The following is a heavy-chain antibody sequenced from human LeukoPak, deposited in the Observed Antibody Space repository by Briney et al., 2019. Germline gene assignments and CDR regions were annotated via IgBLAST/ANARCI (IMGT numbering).Heavy chain of an antibody. CDR2: INPRGST. V-gene: IGHV4-39*01. CDR1: GGSISSSSYY. Sequence: SETLSLTCTVSGGSISSSSYYWGWIRQPPGKGLEWIGEINPRGSTNYNPSLKSRVTLSADTSKNQFSLTLNSVTAADTAVYYCVRRRLGYYFDYWGQGTLVTVSS. CDR3: VRRRLGYYFDY. J-gene: IGHJ4*02. D-gene: IGHD5-24*01.